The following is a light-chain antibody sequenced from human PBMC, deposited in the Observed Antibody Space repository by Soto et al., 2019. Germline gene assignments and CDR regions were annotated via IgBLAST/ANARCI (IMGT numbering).Light chain of an antibody. CDR3: QQYGSSGT. Sequence: IVFAQSPGPLSLSPGERATLSCRASQSVSNNYLAWYQQKPGQAPRLLIYGASTRATGIPARFSGSGSGTDFTLTISRLEPEDFAVYYCQQYGSSGTFGQGTKVDIK. V-gene: IGKV3-20*01. J-gene: IGKJ1*01. CDR2: GAS. CDR1: QSVSNNY.